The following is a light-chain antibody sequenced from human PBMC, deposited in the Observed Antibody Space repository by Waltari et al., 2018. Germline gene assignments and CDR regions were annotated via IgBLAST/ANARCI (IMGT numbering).Light chain of an antibody. V-gene: IGLV2-23*02. CDR2: EVS. J-gene: IGLJ3*02. CDR1: DSDLGTYDL. CDR3: SSYVGSTTYV. Sequence: QSALTQPASVSGSPGQSITISCTGSDSDLGTYDLVSWFHLHPGKAPKLIIYEVSNRPSGSCDRFSGSKSGIRASLTISGLQADAEAEYYCSSYVGSTTYVFGGGTKVTVL.